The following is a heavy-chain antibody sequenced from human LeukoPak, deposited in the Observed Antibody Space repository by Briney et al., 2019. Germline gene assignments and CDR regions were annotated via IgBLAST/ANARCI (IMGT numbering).Heavy chain of an antibody. CDR2: ISSNGGST. CDR3: VKDPTGAYGDRRSFDY. V-gene: IGHV3-64D*06. CDR1: GFTFSSFA. D-gene: IGHD4-17*01. Sequence: GGSLRLSCSASGFTFSSFAIHWVRQAPGKGLEDVSAISSNGGSTYYADPVKGRFTISRDNSKNTLYLQMSSLRPEDTAVYYCVKDPTGAYGDRRSFDYWGQGTLVTVSS. J-gene: IGHJ4*02.